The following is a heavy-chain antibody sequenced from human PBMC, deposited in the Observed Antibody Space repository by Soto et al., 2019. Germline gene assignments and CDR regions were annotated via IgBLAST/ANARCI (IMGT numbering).Heavy chain of an antibody. J-gene: IGHJ5*02. CDR3: AKDFAYSGYDQNWFDP. CDR1: GFSFRGYA. Sequence: EVQLLEAGGGFIQPGGSLRLSCAASGFSFRGYAMSWVRQAPGKGLEWVSGISGGGGSTYYADSVKGRFSISRDNSKNMLYLPMNSLRADDTAVYYCAKDFAYSGYDQNWFDPWGQGTLVTVSS. V-gene: IGHV3-23*01. CDR2: ISGGGGST. D-gene: IGHD5-12*01.